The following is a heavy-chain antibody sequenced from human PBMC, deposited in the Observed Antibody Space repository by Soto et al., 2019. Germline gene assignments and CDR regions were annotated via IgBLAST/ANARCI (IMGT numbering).Heavy chain of an antibody. J-gene: IGHJ4*02. D-gene: IGHD3-9*01. CDR1: GGSISSGGYY. Sequence: TLSLTCTVSGGSISSGGYYWSWIRQHPGKGLEWIGYIYYSGSTYYNPSLKSRVTISVDTSKNQFSLKLSSVTAADTAVYYCARDSRHDILTGPDYWGQGTLVTVSS. CDR2: IYYSGST. CDR3: ARDSRHDILTGPDY. V-gene: IGHV4-31*03.